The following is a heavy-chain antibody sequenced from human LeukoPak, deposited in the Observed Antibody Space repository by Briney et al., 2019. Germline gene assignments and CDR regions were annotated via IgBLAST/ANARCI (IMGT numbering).Heavy chain of an antibody. Sequence: GASVKVSCMASGYTFTSYDINWVRQATGQGLEWMGWMNPNSGNTGYAQKFQGRVTITRNTSISTAYMELSSLRSEDTAVYYCASGSYYVSAFDIWGQGTMVTVSS. V-gene: IGHV1-8*03. CDR2: MNPNSGNT. CDR3: ASGSYYVSAFDI. D-gene: IGHD1-26*01. J-gene: IGHJ3*02. CDR1: GYTFTSYD.